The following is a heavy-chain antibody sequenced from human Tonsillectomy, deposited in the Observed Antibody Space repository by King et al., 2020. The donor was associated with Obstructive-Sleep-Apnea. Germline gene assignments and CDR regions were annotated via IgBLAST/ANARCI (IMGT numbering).Heavy chain of an antibody. D-gene: IGHD6-13*01. CDR1: GFSLSTSGVG. CDR2: IYCDDDK. J-gene: IGHJ4*02. V-gene: IGHV2-5*02. CDR3: AHRLGIAAAHPFDY. Sequence: TLKESGPTLVKPTQTLTLTCTFSGFSLSTSGVGGGWIRQPPGKALEWLALIYCDDDKRYSPSLKSRLTITKDTSKNQVVLTMTNMNPVDTATYYCAHRLGIAAAHPFDYWGQGTLVTVSS.